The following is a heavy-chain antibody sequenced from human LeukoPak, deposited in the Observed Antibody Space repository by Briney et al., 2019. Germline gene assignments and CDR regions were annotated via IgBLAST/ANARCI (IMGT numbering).Heavy chain of an antibody. J-gene: IGHJ4*02. D-gene: IGHD5-12*01. V-gene: IGHV1-69*13. CDR1: GGTFSSYA. CDR2: IIPIFGTA. Sequence: SVKVSCKASGGTFSSYAISWVRQAPGQGLEWMGGIIPIFGTANYAQKFQGRVTITADESTSTAYMELSSLRSEDTAVYYCASHLSNRGYSGYKPGFDYWGQGTLVTVSS. CDR3: ASHLSNRGYSGYKPGFDY.